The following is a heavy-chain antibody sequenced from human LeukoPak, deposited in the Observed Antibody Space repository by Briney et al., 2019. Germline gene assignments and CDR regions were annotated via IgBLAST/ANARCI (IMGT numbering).Heavy chain of an antibody. CDR3: TRGVFGYDYYYGMDV. V-gene: IGHV3-49*03. J-gene: IGHJ6*02. CDR1: GFTFGDYA. CDR2: IRSKAYGGTT. Sequence: GGSLRLSCTASGFTFGDYAMSWFRQAPGKGLEWVGFIRSKAYGGTTEYAASVKGRFTISRDDSKSIAYLQMNSLKTEDTAVYYCTRGVFGYDYYYGMDVWGQGTTVTVSS. D-gene: IGHD5-12*01.